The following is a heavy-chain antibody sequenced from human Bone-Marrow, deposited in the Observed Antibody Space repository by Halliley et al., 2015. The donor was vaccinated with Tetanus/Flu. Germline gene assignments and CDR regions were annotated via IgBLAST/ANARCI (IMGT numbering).Heavy chain of an antibody. D-gene: IGHD3-3*01. CDR1: EYSFASFW. Sequence: QLVQSGAEVKKPGESLRISCKASEYSFASFWISWVRQKPGRGLEWMGRIDPVDSYTNYSPSLEGHVTISVDKSIRAAYLQWNSRKVSDTAMYYCVRLSSFGHLEYWGPGTLVTVSS. CDR3: VRLSSFGHLEY. J-gene: IGHJ4*02. V-gene: IGHV5-10-1*01. CDR2: IDPVDSYT.